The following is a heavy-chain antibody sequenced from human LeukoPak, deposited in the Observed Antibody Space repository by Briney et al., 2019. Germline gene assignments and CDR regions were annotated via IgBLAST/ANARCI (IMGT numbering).Heavy chain of an antibody. Sequence: SETLSLTCTVSGGSISSYYWSWIRQPPGKGLEWIGYIYYSGSTNYNPSLKSRVTISVDTSKNQFSLKLSSVTAADTAVYYCARKFRGYYVPKFDYWGQGTLVTVSS. D-gene: IGHD3-22*01. J-gene: IGHJ4*02. V-gene: IGHV4-59*12. CDR1: GGSISSYY. CDR3: ARKFRGYYVPKFDY. CDR2: IYYSGST.